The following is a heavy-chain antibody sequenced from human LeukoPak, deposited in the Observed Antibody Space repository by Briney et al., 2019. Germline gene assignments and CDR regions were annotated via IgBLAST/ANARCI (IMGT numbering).Heavy chain of an antibody. CDR2: INPNSGNI. V-gene: IGHV1-2*02. D-gene: IGHD3-10*01. Sequence: ASVKVSCKASGYTFTGYYMHWVRQAPGQGLEWMGWINPNSGNINYAQKFQGRVTMTRDTSISTAYMELSSLRSEDTAVYYCARVWGDYDDYWGQGTLVTVSS. J-gene: IGHJ4*02. CDR1: GYTFTGYY. CDR3: ARVWGDYDDY.